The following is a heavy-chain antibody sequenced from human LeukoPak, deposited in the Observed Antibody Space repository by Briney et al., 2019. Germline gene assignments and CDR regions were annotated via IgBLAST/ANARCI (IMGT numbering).Heavy chain of an antibody. D-gene: IGHD4-11*01. J-gene: IGHJ4*02. CDR1: GYTFTGYY. Sequence: ASVKVSCKASGYTFTGYYMHWVRQAPGQGLEWMGRINPNSGGTNYAQKFQGRVTMTRDTSISTAHMELSRLRSDDTAVYYCAKGVYSNYGAFDYWGQGTLVTVSS. CDR2: INPNSGGT. V-gene: IGHV1-2*06. CDR3: AKGVYSNYGAFDY.